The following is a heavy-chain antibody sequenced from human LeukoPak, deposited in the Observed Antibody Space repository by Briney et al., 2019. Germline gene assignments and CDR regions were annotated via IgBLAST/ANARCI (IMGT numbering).Heavy chain of an antibody. CDR3: ARYYFGVRAFDI. D-gene: IGHD3-3*01. Sequence: SETLSLTCAVYGGSFSGYYWSWIRQPPGKGLEWIGEINHSGSTNYNPSLKSRVTISVDTSKNQFSLKLSSVTAADTAVCYCARYYFGVRAFDIWGQGTMVTVSS. CDR2: INHSGST. CDR1: GGSFSGYY. J-gene: IGHJ3*02. V-gene: IGHV4-34*01.